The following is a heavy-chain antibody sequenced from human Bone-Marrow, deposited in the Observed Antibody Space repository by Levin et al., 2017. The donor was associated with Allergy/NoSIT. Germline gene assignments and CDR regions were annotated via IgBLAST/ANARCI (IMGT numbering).Heavy chain of an antibody. D-gene: IGHD6-19*01. CDR1: GDSISKYY. J-gene: IGHJ5*02. CDR3: AASIVVAGTRSWFDP. Sequence: PSETLSLTCTVSGDSISKYYWSWIRQPPGKGLEWVGSIYNSGRTNYKSSLKRRVTISVDTSKNQFSLKLNSVTAADTAVYYCAASIVVAGTRSWFDPWGQGTLVTVSS. CDR2: IYNSGRT. V-gene: IGHV4-59*03.